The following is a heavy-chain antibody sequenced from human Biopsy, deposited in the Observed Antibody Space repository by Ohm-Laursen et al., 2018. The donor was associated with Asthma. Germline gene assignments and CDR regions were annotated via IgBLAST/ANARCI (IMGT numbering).Heavy chain of an antibody. CDR1: GYTLTDLS. D-gene: IGHD4-17*01. CDR3: ASDFPKDYVRYNFQF. J-gene: IGHJ4*02. CDR2: HDHEEGGT. V-gene: IGHV1-24*01. Sequence: ASVKVSCKISGYTLTDLSMHWVRQAPGQGLEWMGGHDHEEGGTVNARRFQGRVTMTEDTSTDTAYMELSSLSSGDTAVYYCASDFPKDYVRYNFQFWGQGTLVTVSS.